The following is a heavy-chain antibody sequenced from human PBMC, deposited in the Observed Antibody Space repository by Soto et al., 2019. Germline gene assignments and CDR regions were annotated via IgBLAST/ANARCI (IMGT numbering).Heavy chain of an antibody. CDR1: AFTLGVFA. CDR3: ARAPTGGTWPVYFDW. V-gene: IGHV3-9*01. Sequence: VQLVESGGGLVQPGSSLRLSFTASAFTLGVFAMHWVRQVPGKGLEWVPGINWNGNYIGYADSVKGRFTVSRDNAKNSLYLQMNSLRPEDTALYFCARAPTGGTWPVYFDWWGRGTLVTVSS. CDR2: INWNGNYI. J-gene: IGHJ4*02. D-gene: IGHD2-15*01.